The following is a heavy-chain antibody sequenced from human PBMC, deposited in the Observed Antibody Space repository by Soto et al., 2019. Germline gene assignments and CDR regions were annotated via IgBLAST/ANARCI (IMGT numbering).Heavy chain of an antibody. J-gene: IGHJ4*02. V-gene: IGHV1-18*01. Sequence: QVQLVQSGAEVKKPGASVKVSCKASGYTFTSSDISWVRQAPGQGLEWMGWISAYNGNTNYAQKLQGRVTMTTDTSTTTAYLELRSLRSDDTAVYYCARGKGFGEFLNPLNVHFDYWGQGTLITVSS. CDR3: ARGKGFGEFLNPLNVHFDY. D-gene: IGHD3-10*01. CDR1: GYTFTSSD. CDR2: ISAYNGNT.